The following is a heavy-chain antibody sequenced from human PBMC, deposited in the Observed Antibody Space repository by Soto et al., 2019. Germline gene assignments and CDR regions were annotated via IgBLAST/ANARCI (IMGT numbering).Heavy chain of an antibody. CDR3: ARSDCTGAYCYSWPFNYGVDV. V-gene: IGHV3-33*08. Sequence: PGGFLRLSCATSGVTFNTYGMHGFRQAPGKGLEWVAIIWYDGSNKYYADSVKGRFTISRDNSKNTLYLQMNSLRAEDTALYYCARSDCTGAYCYSWPFNYGVDVWGQGTTVTVSS. D-gene: IGHD2-15*01. CDR1: GVTFNTYG. J-gene: IGHJ6*02. CDR2: IWYDGSNK.